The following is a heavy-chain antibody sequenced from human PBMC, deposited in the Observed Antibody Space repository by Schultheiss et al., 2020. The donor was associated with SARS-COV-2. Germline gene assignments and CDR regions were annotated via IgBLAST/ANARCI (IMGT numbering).Heavy chain of an antibody. Sequence: GGSLRLSCAASGFTFSDSYMHWIRQAPGKGLEWVSYISSSRSCTTYAGSMKGRFTITRDNAKNSLYLQMNSLRAEDTAVYYCARTTIAVALYYFDYWGQGTLVTVSS. J-gene: IGHJ4*02. V-gene: IGHV3-11*06. D-gene: IGHD6-19*01. CDR1: GFTFSDSY. CDR3: ARTTIAVALYYFDY. CDR2: ISSSRSCT.